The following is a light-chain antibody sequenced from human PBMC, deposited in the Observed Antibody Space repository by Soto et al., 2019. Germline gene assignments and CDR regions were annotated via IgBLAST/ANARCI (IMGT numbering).Light chain of an antibody. CDR3: QQLNSYPLS. CDR2: GAH. Sequence: DIQLTQSPSLLSASVGDRVTITCRASQDISSYLAWYQQKPGRAPELLIHGAHSLHSGVPSRFSGSGPGTESRLTIRSLQPEDFATYYWQQLNSYPLSFGGGTKVDIK. CDR1: QDISSY. J-gene: IGKJ4*01. V-gene: IGKV1-9*01.